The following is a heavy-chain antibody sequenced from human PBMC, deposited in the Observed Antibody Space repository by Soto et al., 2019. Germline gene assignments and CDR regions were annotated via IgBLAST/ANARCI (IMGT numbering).Heavy chain of an antibody. CDR3: ERVYGDYLDY. CDR2: IYYSGGT. V-gene: IGHV4-59*01. Sequence: QVQLQESGPGLVKPSETLSLTCTVSGGSISSYYWSWIRQPPGKGLEWIGYIYYSGGTNYDPSLKSRVTISVDTSKNQFSLKLSSVTAADTAVYYCERVYGDYLDYWGQGTLVTVSS. CDR1: GGSISSYY. D-gene: IGHD4-17*01. J-gene: IGHJ4*02.